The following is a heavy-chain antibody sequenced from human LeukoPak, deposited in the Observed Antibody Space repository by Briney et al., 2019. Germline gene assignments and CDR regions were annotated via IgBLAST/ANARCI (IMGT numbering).Heavy chain of an antibody. Sequence: GGSLRLSCAASGFTFDDYGMSWVRQAPGKGLEWVSGINWNGGSTGYADSVKGRFTISRDNSKNTLYLQMNSLRAEDTAVYYCAKASFQDSVVVTAFDYWGQGTLVTVSS. V-gene: IGHV3-20*04. J-gene: IGHJ4*02. CDR1: GFTFDDYG. CDR3: AKASFQDSVVVTAFDY. D-gene: IGHD2-21*02. CDR2: INWNGGST.